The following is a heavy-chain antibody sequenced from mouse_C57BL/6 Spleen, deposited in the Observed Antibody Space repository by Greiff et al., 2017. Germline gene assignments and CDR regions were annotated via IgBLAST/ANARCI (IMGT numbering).Heavy chain of an antibody. Sequence: LEESGPELVKPGASVKISCKASGYAFSSSWMNWVKQRPGKGLEWIGRIYPGDGDTNYNGKFKGKATLTADKSSSTAYMQLSSLTSEDSAVYFCARETPPETGTFDAMDYWGQGTSVTVSS. CDR3: ARETPPETGTFDAMDY. J-gene: IGHJ4*01. CDR1: GYAFSSSW. V-gene: IGHV1-82*01. CDR2: IYPGDGDT. D-gene: IGHD4-1*01.